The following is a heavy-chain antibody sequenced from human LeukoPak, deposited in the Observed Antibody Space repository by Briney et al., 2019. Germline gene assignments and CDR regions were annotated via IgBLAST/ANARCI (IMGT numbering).Heavy chain of an antibody. D-gene: IGHD4-11*01. V-gene: IGHV3-21*01. CDR3: ARSPRSMTTGRMDV. CDR1: GFTFSSYS. CDR2: ISSSSRYI. J-gene: IGHJ6*04. Sequence: PGGSLRLSCAASGFTFSSYSMNWVRQAPGKGLEWVSSISSSSRYIYYADSVKGRFTISRDNAKNSLYLQMNSLRAEDTAVYYCARSPRSMTTGRMDVWGKGTTVTVSS.